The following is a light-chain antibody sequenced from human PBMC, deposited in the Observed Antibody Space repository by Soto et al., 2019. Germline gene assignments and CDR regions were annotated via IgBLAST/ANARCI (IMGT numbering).Light chain of an antibody. CDR1: QSFNSKY. CDR2: GSS. CDR3: QHYDTSPLYT. J-gene: IGKJ2*01. V-gene: IGKV3-20*01. Sequence: IVLTQSPGTLSLSPGQRATLSCRASQSFNSKYLAWYQQKPGQAPSLLIYGSSNRATGIPDRFSGSGSGTDFTLTISRLEPEDFAVYYCQHYDTSPLYTFGQGTKLEIK.